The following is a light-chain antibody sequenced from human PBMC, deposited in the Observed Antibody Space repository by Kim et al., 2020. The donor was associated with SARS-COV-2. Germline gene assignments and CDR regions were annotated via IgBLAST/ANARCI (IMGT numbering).Light chain of an antibody. CDR1: QGISNY. CDR2: AAS. J-gene: IGKJ4*01. CDR3: QKYNSVPLT. Sequence: SVGDRVPIPCLASQGISNYLAWYQQKPGKVPKVLIHAASPLQSGVPSRFSGSGSGTDFTLTISSLQPEDVATYFCQKYNSVPLTFGGGTKVDIK. V-gene: IGKV1-27*01.